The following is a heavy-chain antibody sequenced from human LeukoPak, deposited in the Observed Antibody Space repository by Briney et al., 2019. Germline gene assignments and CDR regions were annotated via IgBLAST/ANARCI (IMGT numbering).Heavy chain of an antibody. CDR2: IYYSGST. D-gene: IGHD2-15*01. V-gene: IGHV4-39*07. J-gene: IGHJ4*02. Sequence: NPSETLSLTCTVSGGSISSSSYYWGWIRQPPGKGLEWIGSIYYSGSTYYNPSLKSRVTISVDTSKNQFSLKLSSVTAADTAVYYCARDAAVSLGSAPGEPARGGVDYWGQGTLVTVSS. CDR1: GGSISSSSYY. CDR3: ARDAAVSLGSAPGEPARGGVDY.